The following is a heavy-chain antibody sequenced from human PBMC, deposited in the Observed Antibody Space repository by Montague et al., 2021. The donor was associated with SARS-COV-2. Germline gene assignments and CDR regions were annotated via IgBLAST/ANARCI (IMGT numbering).Heavy chain of an antibody. CDR1: SGSISPSDTHY. Sequence: SETLSLTCVVSSGSISPSDTHYWGWVRQAPGKGLEWIATISYSGSTSYNPPLRSRVTISVDTSKNQISLNLRSVTAADTSVYYCARHSMTHAFDPWGQGILVTVSS. V-gene: IGHV4-39*01. J-gene: IGHJ5*02. D-gene: IGHD2-21*02. CDR3: ARHSMTHAFDP. CDR2: ISYSGST.